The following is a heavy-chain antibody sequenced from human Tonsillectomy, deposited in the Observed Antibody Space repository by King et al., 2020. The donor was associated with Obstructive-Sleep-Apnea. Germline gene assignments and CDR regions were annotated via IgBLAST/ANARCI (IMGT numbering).Heavy chain of an antibody. J-gene: IGHJ3*02. V-gene: IGHV3-9*01. CDR2: INWNSGNI. CDR3: VKDRAGGVPDAFDI. D-gene: IGHD3-16*01. CDR1: GFSFDDYA. Sequence: VQLVESGGGLVQPGRSLRLSCATSGFSFDDYAMHWVRQAPGKGLEWVSSINWNSGNIGYADSVKGRFTISRDNAKNSLSLQMNSLRVDDTALYYCVKDRAGGVPDAFDIWGQGTMVTVSS.